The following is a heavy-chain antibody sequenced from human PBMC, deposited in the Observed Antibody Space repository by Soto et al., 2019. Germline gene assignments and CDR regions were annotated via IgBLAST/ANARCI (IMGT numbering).Heavy chain of an antibody. J-gene: IGHJ6*02. Sequence: SVKVSCKASGGTFSSYAISWVRQAPGQGLEWMGGIIPIFGTANYAQKFQGRVTITADKSTSTAYMELSSLRSEDTAMYYCAREVPQFALGMDVWGQGTTVTVSS. CDR1: GGTFSSYA. CDR2: IIPIFGTA. D-gene: IGHD3-10*01. CDR3: AREVPQFALGMDV. V-gene: IGHV1-69*06.